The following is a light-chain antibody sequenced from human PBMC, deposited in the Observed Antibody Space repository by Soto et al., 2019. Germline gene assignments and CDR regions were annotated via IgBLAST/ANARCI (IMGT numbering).Light chain of an antibody. CDR3: SSFAPGRIYV. CDR1: SSDVGAYKY. J-gene: IGLJ1*01. Sequence: QSALTQPASVSGSPGQSITISCTGTSSDVGAYKYVSWYQQHPGKVPKLIIYGVSNRPSGVSNRFSGSKSGNTAFLTISGLQPEDEADYYCSSFAPGRIYVFGSGTKVTVL. V-gene: IGLV2-14*03. CDR2: GVS.